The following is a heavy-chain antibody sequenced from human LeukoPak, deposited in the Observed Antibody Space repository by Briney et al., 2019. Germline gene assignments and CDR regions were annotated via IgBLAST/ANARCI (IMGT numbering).Heavy chain of an antibody. Sequence: GGSLRLSCAASGFTFSSYSMNWVRQAPGKALECVSYIRSSSSTIYYADSVKGRFTISRDNAKNSLYLQMNSLRDEDTAVYYCARDRVTGTSRGSEIDYWGQGTLVTVSS. D-gene: IGHD1-20*01. CDR1: GFTFSSYS. CDR3: ARDRVTGTSRGSEIDY. J-gene: IGHJ4*02. V-gene: IGHV3-48*02. CDR2: IRSSSSTI.